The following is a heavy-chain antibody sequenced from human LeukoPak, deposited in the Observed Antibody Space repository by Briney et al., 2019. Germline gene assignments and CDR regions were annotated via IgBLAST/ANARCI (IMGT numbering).Heavy chain of an antibody. Sequence: GGSLRLPCAASGFSFGSHPMSWVRQAPGKGLEWVSSISGSGGSTYYADSVRGRFTVSRDNSRNTLALQMNSLRAEDTAVYYCAGSPTVDAAFDIWGQGTMVTVSS. J-gene: IGHJ3*02. CDR2: ISGSGGST. V-gene: IGHV3-23*01. CDR3: AGSPTVDAAFDI. CDR1: GFSFGSHP. D-gene: IGHD4-23*01.